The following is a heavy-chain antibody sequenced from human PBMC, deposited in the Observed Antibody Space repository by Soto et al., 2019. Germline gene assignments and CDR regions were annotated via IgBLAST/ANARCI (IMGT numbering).Heavy chain of an antibody. V-gene: IGHV3-74*01. CDR3: ARQGFES. CDR1: GFTFSNYW. Sequence: GGSLRLSCAASGFTFSNYWMHWVRQAPGKGMVWVSRINSDGSRTYYADSVKGRFTISRDNAKNTLYLQMNSLRAEDTALYYCARQGFESWGQGTPVTVSS. CDR2: INSDGSRT. J-gene: IGHJ4*02.